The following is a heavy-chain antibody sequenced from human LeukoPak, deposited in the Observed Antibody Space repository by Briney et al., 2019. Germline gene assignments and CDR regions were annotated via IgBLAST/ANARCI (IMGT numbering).Heavy chain of an antibody. V-gene: IGHV4-4*02. Sequence: SETLSLTCAVSGGSISSSNWWSWVRQPPGKGLEWIGEIYHGGSTNYNPSLKSRVTISVDKSKNQFSLKLSSVTAADTAVYYCATAEDGDAFDIWGQGTMVTVSS. CDR3: ATAEDGDAFDI. D-gene: IGHD2-15*01. J-gene: IGHJ3*02. CDR1: GGSISSSNW. CDR2: IYHGGST.